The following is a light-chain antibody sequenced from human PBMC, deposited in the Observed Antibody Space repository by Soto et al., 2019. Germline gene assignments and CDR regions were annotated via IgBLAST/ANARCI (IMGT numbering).Light chain of an antibody. CDR3: QSYDSSLSGYV. CDR1: SSNIGAGYD. CDR2: ANT. V-gene: IGLV1-40*01. Sequence: QSVLTQPPSVSGAPGQRVTILCTGSSSNIGAGYDVHWYQQLPGTAPKLVIYANTNRPSGVPDRFSGSKSGTSASLAITGLRAEDEADYYCQSYDSSLSGYVFGTGTKATVL. J-gene: IGLJ1*01.